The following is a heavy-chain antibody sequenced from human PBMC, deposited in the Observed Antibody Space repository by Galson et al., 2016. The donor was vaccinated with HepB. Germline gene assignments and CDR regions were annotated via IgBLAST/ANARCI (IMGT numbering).Heavy chain of an antibody. D-gene: IGHD1-26*01. CDR2: IYNSGRT. CDR3: ARLKTSGSYSAIFQH. V-gene: IGHV4-39*01. Sequence: SETLSLTCSVSGVSFDTSGYYWGWIRQSPAKGLEWIGSIYNSGRTYYDTSLKSRVTISVDSSKNQFSLKLTSVTAADTAVYYCARLKTSGSYSAIFQHWGQGTQVIVSS. J-gene: IGHJ1*01. CDR1: GVSFDTSGYY.